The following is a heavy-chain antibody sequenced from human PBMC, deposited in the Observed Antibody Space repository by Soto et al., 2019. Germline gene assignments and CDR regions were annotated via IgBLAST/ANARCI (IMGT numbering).Heavy chain of an antibody. CDR1: GFTFSSYA. V-gene: IGHV3-23*01. Sequence: PGGSLRLSCAASGFTFSSYAMSWVRQAPGKGLEWVSAISGSGGSTYYADSVKGRFTISRDNSKNTLYLQMNSLRAEDTAVYYCAKDPLECELLDLSAYYYGMDVWGQGTTVTVSS. CDR3: AKDPLECELLDLSAYYYGMDV. J-gene: IGHJ6*02. CDR2: ISGSGGST. D-gene: IGHD1-26*01.